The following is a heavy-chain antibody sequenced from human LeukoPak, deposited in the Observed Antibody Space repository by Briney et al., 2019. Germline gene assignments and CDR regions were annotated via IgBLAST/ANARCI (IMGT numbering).Heavy chain of an antibody. J-gene: IGHJ3*02. V-gene: IGHV4-61*02. Sequence: SETLSLTCTVSGGSISSGSYYWSWIRQPAGKGLEWIGRIYTSGSTNYNPSLKSRVTISVDTSKNQFSLKLSSVTAADAAVYYCARVWELSDAFDIWGQGTMVTVSS. D-gene: IGHD1-26*01. CDR1: GGSISSGSYY. CDR2: IYTSGST. CDR3: ARVWELSDAFDI.